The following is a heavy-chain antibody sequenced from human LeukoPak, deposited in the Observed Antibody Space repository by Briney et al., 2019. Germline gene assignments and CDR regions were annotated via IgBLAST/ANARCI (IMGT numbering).Heavy chain of an antibody. Sequence: GGSLRLSCAASGFTFTSYAMSWVSQAPGKGLEWVSAISGSGGSTYYADSVKGRFTISRDNSKNTLYLQMNSLRAEDTAVYYCAKGRSHPPIVYFDYWCQGSLVTVSS. D-gene: IGHD1-26*01. CDR2: ISGSGGST. V-gene: IGHV3-23*01. CDR3: AKGRSHPPIVYFDY. CDR1: GFTFTSYA. J-gene: IGHJ4*02.